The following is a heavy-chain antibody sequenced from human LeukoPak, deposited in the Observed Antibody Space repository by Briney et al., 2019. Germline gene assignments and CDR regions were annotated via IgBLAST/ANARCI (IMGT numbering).Heavy chain of an antibody. J-gene: IGHJ6*03. D-gene: IGHD3-3*01. V-gene: IGHV3-30-3*01. CDR2: ISYDGSNK. Sequence: GGSLRLSCAASGFTFSSYAMHWVRQAPGKGLEWVAVISYDGSNKYYADSVKGRFTISRDNSKNTLYLQMNSLRAEDTAVYYCARDQPPFNGVVIKPSLDYYYYMDVWGKGTTVTVSS. CDR3: ARDQPPFNGVVIKPSLDYYYYMDV. CDR1: GFTFSSYA.